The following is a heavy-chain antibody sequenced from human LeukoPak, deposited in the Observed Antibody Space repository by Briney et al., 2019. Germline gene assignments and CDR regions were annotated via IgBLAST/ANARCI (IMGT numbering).Heavy chain of an antibody. CDR2: IWYHGRNK. Sequence: PGGSLRLSCAAAGFTFSNFGMHWVRQAPGKGLEWVAVIWYHGRNKDYRDSVKGRFTISRDNSKNTLYLQMNSLRAEDTAVYYCVREGTTGNSDAYNSFDYWGQGTLVTVSS. CDR1: GFTFSNFG. CDR3: VREGTTGNSDAYNSFDY. V-gene: IGHV3-33*01. J-gene: IGHJ4*02. D-gene: IGHD5-24*01.